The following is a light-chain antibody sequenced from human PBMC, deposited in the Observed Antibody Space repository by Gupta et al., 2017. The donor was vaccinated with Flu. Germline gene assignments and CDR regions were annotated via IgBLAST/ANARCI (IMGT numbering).Light chain of an antibody. J-gene: IGLJ3*02. Sequence: QSVLTQPPSASGPPGQRVTISCSGSSSNIGSNTVNWYQQLPGTAPKLLIYSNNQRPSGVPDRFSGSKSGTSASLAISGLQSDDEADYYCAAWDDSLNGRVFGGGTKLTVL. V-gene: IGLV1-44*01. CDR3: AAWDDSLNGRV. CDR1: SSNIGSNT. CDR2: SNN.